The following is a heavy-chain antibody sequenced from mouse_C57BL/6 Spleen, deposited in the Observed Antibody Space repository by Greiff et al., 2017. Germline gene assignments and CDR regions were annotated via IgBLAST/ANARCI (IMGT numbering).Heavy chain of an antibody. CDR3: ARFPDYDDGYYFDY. D-gene: IGHD2-4*01. J-gene: IGHJ2*01. CDR2: IFPGSGST. CDR1: GYTFTDYY. V-gene: IGHV1-75*01. Sequence: QVQLKESGPELVKPGASVKISCKASGYTFTDYYINWVKQRPGQGLEWIGWIFPGSGSTYYNEKFKGKATLTVDKSSSTAYMLLSSLTSEDSAVYFCARFPDYDDGYYFDYWGQGTTLTVSS.